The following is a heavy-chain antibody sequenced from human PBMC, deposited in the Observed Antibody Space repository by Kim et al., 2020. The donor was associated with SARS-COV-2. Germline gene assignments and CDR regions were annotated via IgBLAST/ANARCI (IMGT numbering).Heavy chain of an antibody. CDR3: ARDRDEGMYGYDFDY. CDR2: ISSSSSTI. V-gene: IGHV3-48*02. Sequence: GGSLRLSCAASGFTFSSYSMNWVRQAPGKGLEWVSYISSSSSTIYYADSVKGRFTISRDNAKNSLYLQMNSLRDEDTAVYYCARDRDEGMYGYDFDYWGQGTLVTVSS. D-gene: IGHD5-12*01. J-gene: IGHJ4*02. CDR1: GFTFSSYS.